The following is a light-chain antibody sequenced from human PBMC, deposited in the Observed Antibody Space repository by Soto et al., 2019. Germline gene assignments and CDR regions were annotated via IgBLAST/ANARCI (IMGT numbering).Light chain of an antibody. CDR2: NTS. CDR1: QSVSSSS. CDR3: QQYGSSRPT. Sequence: EIVLTQSPGTLSLSPGERATLSCRASQSVSSSSLAWYQQKPGQAPRLLIYNTSSRPTGVPDRFSGSGSETDFTLIISRREPEDFALYYCQQYGSSRPTFGQGTKVEIK. J-gene: IGKJ1*01. V-gene: IGKV3-20*01.